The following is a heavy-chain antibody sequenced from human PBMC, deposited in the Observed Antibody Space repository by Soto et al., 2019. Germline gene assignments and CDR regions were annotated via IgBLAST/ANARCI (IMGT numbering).Heavy chain of an antibody. CDR3: ARDKQWLASDY. CDR1: GFTFSDYY. CDR2: ISSSSSYT. D-gene: IGHD6-19*01. Sequence: GGSLRLSCAASGFTFSDYYMSWIRQAPGKGLEWVSYISSSSSYTNYTDSVKGRFTISRDNAKNSLYLQMNSLRAEDTAVYYCARDKQWLASDYWGQGTLVTVSS. V-gene: IGHV3-11*06. J-gene: IGHJ4*02.